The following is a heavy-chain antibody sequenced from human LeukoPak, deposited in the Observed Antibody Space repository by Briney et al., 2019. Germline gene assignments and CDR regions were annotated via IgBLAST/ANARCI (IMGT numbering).Heavy chain of an antibody. D-gene: IGHD2-2*01. Sequence: SGPTLVKPTQTLTLTCTFSGFSLSTSGVGVGWIRQPPGKALEWLALIYWNDDKRYSPSLKSRLTITKDTSKNQVVLTMTNMDPVDTATYYCVHRAGYCSSTSCQYYFDYWGQGTLVTVSS. J-gene: IGHJ4*02. CDR2: IYWNDDK. V-gene: IGHV2-5*01. CDR1: GFSLSTSGVG. CDR3: VHRAGYCSSTSCQYYFDY.